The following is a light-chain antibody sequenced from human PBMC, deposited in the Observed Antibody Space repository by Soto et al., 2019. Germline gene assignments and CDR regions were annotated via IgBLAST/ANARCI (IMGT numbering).Light chain of an antibody. J-gene: IGKJ5*01. CDR3: QQYNSYSIT. V-gene: IGKV1-5*01. CDR1: QSISSY. CDR2: DAS. Sequence: IQMTHSPSSLSASVGDRVTITCRASQSISSYLNWYQQKPGKAPKLLIYDASSLESGVPSRFSGSGSGTEFTLTISSLQPDDFATYYCQQYNSYSITFGQGTRLEIK.